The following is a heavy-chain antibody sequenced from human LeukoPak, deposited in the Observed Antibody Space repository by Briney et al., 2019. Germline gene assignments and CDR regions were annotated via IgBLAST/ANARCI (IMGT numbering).Heavy chain of an antibody. J-gene: IGHJ4*02. CDR3: GDLGSAGTDH. CDR1: GFTFSLHY. V-gene: IGHV3-72*01. CDR2: VRNKADGYTT. Sequence: GGSLRLSCVASGFTFSLHYMDWVRQSPGQGLEWVGLVRNKADGYTTIYAASVKGRFTISRDDSKNSVYLQMDSLKTEDTAVYYCGDLGSAGTDHWGQGTLVTVSS. D-gene: IGHD3-10*01.